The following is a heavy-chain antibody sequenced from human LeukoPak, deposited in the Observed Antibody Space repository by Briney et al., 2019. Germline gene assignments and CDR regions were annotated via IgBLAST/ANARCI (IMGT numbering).Heavy chain of an antibody. CDR1: GYTFTGYY. D-gene: IGHD2-15*01. CDR3: ARDLQVVVVAATASDF. CDR2: INPNSGGT. V-gene: IGHV1-2*02. Sequence: ASVKVSCKASGYTFTGYYIHWVRQAPGQGLEWMGWINPNSGGTHYAQKFQGRVTMTRDTSNSTAYMELSRLRSDDTAVYYCARDLQVVVVAATASDFWGQGTLVTVSS. J-gene: IGHJ4*02.